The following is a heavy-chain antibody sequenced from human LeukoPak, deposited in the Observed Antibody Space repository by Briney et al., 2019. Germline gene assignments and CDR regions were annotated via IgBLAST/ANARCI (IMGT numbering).Heavy chain of an antibody. CDR1: GFSFNTYA. J-gene: IGHJ4*02. CDR2: IWYDGSEK. CDR3: AKGLDNWNPLPPDY. D-gene: IGHD1-1*01. V-gene: IGHV3-33*06. Sequence: PARSLRLSCAASGFSFNTYAMEWVRQAPGKGLEWVAVIWYDGSEKHYADSVKGRFTISRDNSKNTLYLQMNSLRDGDTAVYYCAKGLDNWNPLPPDYWGQGTLVTVSS.